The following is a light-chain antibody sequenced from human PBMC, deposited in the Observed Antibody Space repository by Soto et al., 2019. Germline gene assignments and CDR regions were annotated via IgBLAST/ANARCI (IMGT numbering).Light chain of an antibody. J-gene: IGKJ1*01. CDR3: QQYDTYLT. CDR2: DAS. Sequence: DIQMTQSPSTLSASVGDRVTITCRASQSILSWLAWYQHKPGKAPKLLIYDASSLERVVPSRFSGSRSGTEFPLTISSLQSDDIATYYCQQYDTYLTFGQGTKVEI. CDR1: QSILSW. V-gene: IGKV1-5*01.